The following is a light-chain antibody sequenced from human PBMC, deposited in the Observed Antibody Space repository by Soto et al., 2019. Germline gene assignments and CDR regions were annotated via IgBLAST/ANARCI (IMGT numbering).Light chain of an antibody. CDR1: SSNIGNNY. V-gene: IGLV1-51*01. Sequence: QSVLTQPPSVSAAPGQTVTISCSGRSSNIGNNYVSWYQQLPGTAPKLLIYDNDKRPSGIPDRFSGSKSGTSATLGITGLQTGDEADYYCGTWDSSLSANWVFGGGTKLTVL. CDR2: DND. CDR3: GTWDSSLSANWV. J-gene: IGLJ3*02.